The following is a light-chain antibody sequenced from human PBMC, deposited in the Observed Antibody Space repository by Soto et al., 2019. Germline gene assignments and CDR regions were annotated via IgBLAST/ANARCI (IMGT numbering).Light chain of an antibody. V-gene: IGKV3-11*01. Sequence: EIVLTQSPATLSLSPGERATLSCRASQSVSSYLAWYQQKPGQAPRLLIYDASNRATDIPARFSGSGSGTDFTLTISSLEPEDFAVYYCQQRSTWPQVTFGQGTRLEIK. J-gene: IGKJ5*01. CDR1: QSVSSY. CDR3: QQRSTWPQVT. CDR2: DAS.